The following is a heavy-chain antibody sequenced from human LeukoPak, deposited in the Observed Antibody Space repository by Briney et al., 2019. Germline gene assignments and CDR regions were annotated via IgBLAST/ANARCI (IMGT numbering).Heavy chain of an antibody. CDR2: IYSGGST. J-gene: IGHJ6*02. CDR1: GFTVSSNY. V-gene: IGHV3-53*01. Sequence: GGSLRLSCAASGFTVSSNYMSWVRQAPGKGLEWVSVIYSGGSTYYANSVKGRFTISRDNSKNTLYLQMNSLRAEDTAVYYCARGDYYYGMDVWGQGTTVTVSS. CDR3: ARGDYYYGMDV.